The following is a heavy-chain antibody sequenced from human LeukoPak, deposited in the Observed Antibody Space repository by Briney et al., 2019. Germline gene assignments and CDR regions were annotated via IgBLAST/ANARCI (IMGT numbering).Heavy chain of an antibody. Sequence: SETLSLTCAVYGGSFSGYYWSWIRQPPGKGLEWIGEINHSGSTNYNPSLKSRVTISVDTSKKQFSLKLSSVTAADTAVYYCARVRILWFGELDAFDIWGQGTMVTVSS. V-gene: IGHV4-34*01. D-gene: IGHD3-10*01. CDR3: ARVRILWFGELDAFDI. J-gene: IGHJ3*02. CDR1: GGSFSGYY. CDR2: INHSGST.